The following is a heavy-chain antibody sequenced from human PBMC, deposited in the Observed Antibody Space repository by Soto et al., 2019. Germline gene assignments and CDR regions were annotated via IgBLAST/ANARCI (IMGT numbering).Heavy chain of an antibody. D-gene: IGHD6-19*01. Sequence: GGSLRLSCAASGFTFSSYAMSWVRQAPGKGLEWVSAISGSGGSTYYEDSVKGRFTISRDNSKNTLYLQMNSLRAEDTAVYYCAKDLVTAVAGNWGFFDYWGQGTLVTVSS. J-gene: IGHJ4*02. V-gene: IGHV3-23*01. CDR1: GFTFSSYA. CDR2: ISGSGGST. CDR3: AKDLVTAVAGNWGFFDY.